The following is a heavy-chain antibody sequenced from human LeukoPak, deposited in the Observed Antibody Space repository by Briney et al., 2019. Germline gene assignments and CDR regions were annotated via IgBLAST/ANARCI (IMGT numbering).Heavy chain of an antibody. D-gene: IGHD6-13*01. CDR3: ARVGAVYSSSWCAYYYYYYMDV. Sequence: GGSLRLSCAASGFTFDDYGMSWVRQAPGKGLEWVSGINWNGGSTGYADSVKGRFTISRDNAKNSLYLQMNSLRAEDTALYYCARVGAVYSSSWCAYYYYYYMDVWGKGTTVTVSS. V-gene: IGHV3-20*04. J-gene: IGHJ6*03. CDR2: INWNGGST. CDR1: GFTFDDYG.